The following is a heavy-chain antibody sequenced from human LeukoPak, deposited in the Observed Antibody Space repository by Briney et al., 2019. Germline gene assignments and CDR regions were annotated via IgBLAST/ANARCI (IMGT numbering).Heavy chain of an antibody. CDR2: IWYDGSDK. D-gene: IGHD6-13*01. V-gene: IGHV3-33*01. CDR1: GFTFSGSG. CDR3: ARDRAATGDWYFDL. Sequence: PGRSLRLSCAASGFTFSGSGMHWVRQAPGKGLEWVAVIWYDGSDKYYADSVKGRFTISRDNSKNTPYLQMNSLRVDDTAMYYCARDRAATGDWYFDLWGRGTLVTVSS. J-gene: IGHJ2*01.